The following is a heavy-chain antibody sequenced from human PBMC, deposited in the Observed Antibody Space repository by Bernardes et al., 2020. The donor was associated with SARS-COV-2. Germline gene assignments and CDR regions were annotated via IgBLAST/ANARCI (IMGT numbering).Heavy chain of an antibody. CDR3: ARSSGGSWGYYYYYYGMDV. CDR2: IYSGGST. CDR1: GFTVSSNY. V-gene: IGHV3-53*04. Sequence: GGSLRLSCAASGFTVSSNYMSWVRQAPGKGLEWVSVIYSGGSTYYADSVKGRFTISRHNSKNTLYLQMNSLRAEDTAVYYCARSSGGSWGYYYYYYGMDVWGQGTTVTVSS. D-gene: IGHD2-15*01. J-gene: IGHJ6*02.